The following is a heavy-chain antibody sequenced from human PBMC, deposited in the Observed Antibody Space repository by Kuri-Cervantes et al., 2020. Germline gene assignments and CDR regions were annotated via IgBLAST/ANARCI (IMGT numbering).Heavy chain of an antibody. V-gene: IGHV4-38-2*01. CDR2: INHSGST. CDR3: ARGRSRSRTQLWNEYFQH. J-gene: IGHJ1*01. CDR1: GYSISSGYY. Sequence: SETLSLTCAVSGYSISSGYYWGWIRQPPGKGLEWIGEINHSGSTNYNPSLKSRVTISVDTSKNQFSLKLRSVTAADTAVYYCARGRSRSRTQLWNEYFQHWGQGTLVTVSS. D-gene: IGHD5-18*01.